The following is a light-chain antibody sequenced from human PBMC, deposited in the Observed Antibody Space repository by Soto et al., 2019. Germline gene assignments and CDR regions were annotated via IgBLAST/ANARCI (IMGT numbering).Light chain of an antibody. CDR3: SSFTIVSTLV. Sequence: QSALTQPASVSGSPGQSITISCTGTSSDVGSYNLVSWYQQHPGKAPKLMIYEGSKRPSGVSNRFSGSKSGNTASLTISGLQAEDEADYYCSSFTIVSTLVFGGGTKLTVL. CDR2: EGS. V-gene: IGLV2-14*02. CDR1: SSDVGSYNL. J-gene: IGLJ3*02.